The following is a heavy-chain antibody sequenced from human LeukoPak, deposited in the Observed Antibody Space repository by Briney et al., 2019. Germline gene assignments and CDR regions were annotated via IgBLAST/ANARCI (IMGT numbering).Heavy chain of an antibody. Sequence: ASVNVSCKASGYTFTSYGISWVRQAPGQGLEWMGWISAYNGNTNYAQKLQGRVTMTTDTSTSTAYMELRSLRSDDTAVYYCASCYYDSSGYYRLFDYWGQGTLVTVSS. D-gene: IGHD3-22*01. V-gene: IGHV1-18*01. CDR3: ASCYYDSSGYYRLFDY. J-gene: IGHJ4*02. CDR1: GYTFTSYG. CDR2: ISAYNGNT.